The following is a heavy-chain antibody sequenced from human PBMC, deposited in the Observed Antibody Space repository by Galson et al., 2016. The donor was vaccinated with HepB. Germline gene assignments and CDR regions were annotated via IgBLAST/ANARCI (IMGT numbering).Heavy chain of an antibody. J-gene: IGHJ6*02. Sequence: SLRLSCAASGFTFGDYAMRWFRQAPGKGLEWVGFIRTKVYGGTTEYAASVKGRFTISRDDSKSIAYLQMNSLKTEDTAVYFCTRSSYSASGRHPPLGGMNVWGQGTAVTVSS. D-gene: IGHD3-10*01. V-gene: IGHV3-49*03. CDR3: TRSSYSASGRHPPLGGMNV. CDR1: GFTFGDYA. CDR2: IRTKVYGGTT.